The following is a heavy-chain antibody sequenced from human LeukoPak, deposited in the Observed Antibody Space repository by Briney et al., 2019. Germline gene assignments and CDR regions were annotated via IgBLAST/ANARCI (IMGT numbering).Heavy chain of an antibody. CDR3: ARDPPGVYYDSSGYYSPYYYYMDV. V-gene: IGHV1-69*01. J-gene: IGHJ6*03. CDR1: GGTFSSYD. CDR2: IIPIFGTA. D-gene: IGHD3-22*01. Sequence: ASVKVSCTASGGTFSSYDSGWVRQAPGQGLEWMGGIIPIFGTANYAQKFQGRVTITADESTSTAYMELSSLRSEDTAVYYCARDPPGVYYDSSGYYSPYYYYMDVWGKGTTVTVSS.